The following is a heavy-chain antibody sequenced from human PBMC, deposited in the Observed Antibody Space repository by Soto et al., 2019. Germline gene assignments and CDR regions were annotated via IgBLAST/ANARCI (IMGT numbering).Heavy chain of an antibody. Sequence: PGGSLRLSCAASGFTFSSYAMTWVRQAPGKGLEWVSAISGRGDSTYYADSVKGRFTISRDQSKNTLYLQMHSLRAEDTAVYFCVREDILGARSFDYWGQGTLVTVSS. V-gene: IGHV3-23*01. CDR3: VREDILGARSFDY. CDR1: GFTFSSYA. J-gene: IGHJ4*02. CDR2: ISGRGDST. D-gene: IGHD1-26*01.